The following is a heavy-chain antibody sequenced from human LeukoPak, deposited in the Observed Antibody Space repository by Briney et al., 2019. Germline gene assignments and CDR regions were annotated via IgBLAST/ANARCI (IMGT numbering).Heavy chain of an antibody. D-gene: IGHD2-15*01. CDR2: IIPIFGIA. CDR1: GGTFSSYA. J-gene: IGHJ4*02. Sequence: RASVKVSCKASGGTFSSYAISWVRQAPGQGLEWMGRIIPIFGIANYAQKFQGRVTITADKSMSTAYMELSSLRSEDTAVYYCARDLGMGCSGGSCYAPFDYWGQGTLVTVSS. V-gene: IGHV1-69*04. CDR3: ARDLGMGCSGGSCYAPFDY.